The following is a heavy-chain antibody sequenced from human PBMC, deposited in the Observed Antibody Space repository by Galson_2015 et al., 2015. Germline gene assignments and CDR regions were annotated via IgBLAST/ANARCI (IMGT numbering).Heavy chain of an antibody. V-gene: IGHV3-23*01. CDR2: ISGSGGST. Sequence: SLRLSCAASGFTFSSYAMSWVRQAPGKGLEWVLAISGSGGSTYYADSVKGRFTISRDNSKNTLYLQMNSLRAEDTAVYYCANFYDSSGYYGRGTQYYFDYWGQGTLVTVSS. J-gene: IGHJ4*02. CDR3: ANFYDSSGYYGRGTQYYFDY. D-gene: IGHD3-22*01. CDR1: GFTFSSYA.